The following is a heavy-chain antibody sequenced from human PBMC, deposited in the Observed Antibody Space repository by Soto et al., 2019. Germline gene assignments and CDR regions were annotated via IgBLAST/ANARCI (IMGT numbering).Heavy chain of an antibody. CDR1: GFTFRSYN. J-gene: IGHJ6*02. V-gene: IGHV3-21*06. D-gene: IGHD3-10*01. CDR2: ISGSSSSI. CDR3: ARVGLWFGDRQLMVDV. Sequence: VQLVESGGGLVKPGGSLRLSCAASGFTFRSYNMNWVRQAPGKGLEWVSFISGSSSSIYYGDSVKGRFTISRDNAENSLYLQMNSLRPEDTVVYYCARVGLWFGDRQLMVDVWGQGATVTVSS.